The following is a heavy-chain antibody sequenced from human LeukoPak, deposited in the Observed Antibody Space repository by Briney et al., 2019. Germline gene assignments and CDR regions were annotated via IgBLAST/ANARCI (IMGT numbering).Heavy chain of an antibody. CDR2: MNPNSGNT. J-gene: IGHJ4*02. V-gene: IGHV1-8*01. Sequence: APVKVSCKASGYTFTSYDINWVRQATGQGLEWMGWMNPNSGNTGYAQKFQGRVTMTRNTSISTAYMELSSLRSEDTAVYYCARYYYDSSGYPEGFDYWGQGTLVTVSS. D-gene: IGHD3-22*01. CDR3: ARYYYDSSGYPEGFDY. CDR1: GYTFTSYD.